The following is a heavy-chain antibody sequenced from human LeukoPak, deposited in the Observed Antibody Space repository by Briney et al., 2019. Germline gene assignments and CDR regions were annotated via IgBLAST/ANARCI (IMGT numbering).Heavy chain of an antibody. CDR3: ARGTIFGVGRDFDY. D-gene: IGHD3-3*01. CDR1: GGSFSGYY. V-gene: IGHV4-34*01. J-gene: IGHJ4*02. Sequence: SETLSLTCAVYGGSFSGYYWSWIRQPPGKGLEWIGEINHSGSTNYNPSLKSRVTISVDTSKNQFSLKLSSVTAADTAVYYCARGTIFGVGRDFDYWAQGTLVTVSS. CDR2: INHSGST.